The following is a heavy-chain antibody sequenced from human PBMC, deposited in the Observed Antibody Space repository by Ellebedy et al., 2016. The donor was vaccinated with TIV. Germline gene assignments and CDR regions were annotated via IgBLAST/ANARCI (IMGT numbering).Heavy chain of an antibody. CDR2: IIPIFGTA. CDR1: GGTFSMYA. CDR3: ARRSGELGGGAYYYGMDV. V-gene: IGHV1-69*13. J-gene: IGHJ6*02. D-gene: IGHD3-10*01. Sequence: AASVKVSCKASGGTFSMYAISWVRQAPGQGLEWVGGIIPIFGTANYAQKFQGRVTITADESTSTAYMEVSSLRSEDTAGYYCARRSGELGGGAYYYGMDVWGQGTTVTVSS.